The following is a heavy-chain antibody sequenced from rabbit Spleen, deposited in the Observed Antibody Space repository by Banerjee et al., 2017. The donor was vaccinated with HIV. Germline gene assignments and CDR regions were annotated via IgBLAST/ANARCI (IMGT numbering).Heavy chain of an antibody. CDR2: IYAGSSGST. Sequence: QEQLVESGGGLVKPGASLTLTCTASGFSFSSSYYMCWVRQAPGKGLECIACIYAGSSGSTHYASWAKGRFTITKTSSTTVTLQMTSLTAADTATYFCARQSSERGYAMDLWGPGTLVTVS. CDR1: GFSFSSSYY. J-gene: IGHJ6*01. D-gene: IGHD1-1*01. CDR3: ARQSSERGYAMDL. V-gene: IGHV1S45*01.